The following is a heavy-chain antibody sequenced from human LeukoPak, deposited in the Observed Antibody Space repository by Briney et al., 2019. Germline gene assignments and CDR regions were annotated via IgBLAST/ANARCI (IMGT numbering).Heavy chain of an antibody. CDR2: IYPGDSDT. CDR1: GYSYTSYW. D-gene: IGHD6-13*01. CDR3: ARVYSSSWYAVDY. V-gene: IGHV5-51*01. Sequence: GESLKISCKGSGYSYTSYWIGWVRQMPGKGLEWMGIIYPGDSDTRYSPSFQGQVTISADKSISTAYLQWSSLKASDTAMYYCARVYSSSWYAVDYWGQGTLVTASS. J-gene: IGHJ4*02.